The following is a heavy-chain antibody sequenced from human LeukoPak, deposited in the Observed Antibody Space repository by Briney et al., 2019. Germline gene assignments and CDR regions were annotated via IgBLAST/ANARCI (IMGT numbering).Heavy chain of an antibody. CDR3: ARHNGYSGYDSPFDY. CDR2: IYYSGST. J-gene: IGHJ4*02. D-gene: IGHD5-12*01. Sequence: SETLSLTCTVSGGSISSYYWSWIRQPPGKGLGWIGYIYYSGSTNYNPSPKSRVPISVDTSKNQFYLKLSSVTAADTAVYYCARHNGYSGYDSPFDYWGQGTLVTVSS. V-gene: IGHV4-59*08. CDR1: GGSISSYY.